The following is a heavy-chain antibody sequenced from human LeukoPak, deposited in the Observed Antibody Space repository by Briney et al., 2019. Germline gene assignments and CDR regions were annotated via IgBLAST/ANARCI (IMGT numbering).Heavy chain of an antibody. CDR1: GFTFDDYA. D-gene: IGHD5-18*01. CDR2: ISWNSGSI. J-gene: IGHJ3*02. CDR3: AKDLWIQPQAFDI. Sequence: PGGSLRLSCAASGFTFDDYAMHWGREGPGEGVWRVSGISWNSGSIGYADSVKGRFTISRDNAKNSLYLQMNSLRAEDTALYYCAKDLWIQPQAFDIWGQGTMVTVSS. V-gene: IGHV3-9*01.